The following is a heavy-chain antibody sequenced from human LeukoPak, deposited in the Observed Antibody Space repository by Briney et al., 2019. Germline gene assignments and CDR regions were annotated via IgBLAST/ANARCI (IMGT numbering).Heavy chain of an antibody. J-gene: IGHJ6*03. CDR3: ARARDSSGYYYRLNYYYYMDV. V-gene: IGHV1-69*05. CDR2: IIPIFGTA. Sequence: ASVKVSCKASGGTFSSYAISWVRQAPGQGLEWMGGIIPIFGTANYAQKFQGRVTITTDESTSTAYMELSSLRSEDTAVYYCARARDSSGYYYRLNYYYYMDVWGKGTTVTVSS. D-gene: IGHD3-22*01. CDR1: GGTFSSYA.